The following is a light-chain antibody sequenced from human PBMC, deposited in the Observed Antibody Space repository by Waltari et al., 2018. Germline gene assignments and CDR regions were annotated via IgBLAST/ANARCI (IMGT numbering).Light chain of an antibody. CDR3: QQYGSSPRT. CDR1: QSVSSNY. V-gene: IGKV3-20*01. J-gene: IGKJ1*01. Sequence: EIVLTQSPGTLSLSPGERATLSCKASQSVSSNYLAWYPQKPGQAPRLLIYGASSRATGIPDRFSGSGSGTDFTLTISRLGPEDFAVYYCQQYGSSPRTFGQGTKVEIK. CDR2: GAS.